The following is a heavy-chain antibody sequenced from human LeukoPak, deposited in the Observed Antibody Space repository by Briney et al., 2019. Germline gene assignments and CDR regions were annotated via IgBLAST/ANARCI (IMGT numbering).Heavy chain of an antibody. CDR3: ARHTTSRSYGDFDY. CDR1: GGSISSYY. CDR2: IYTSGST. V-gene: IGHV4-4*07. J-gene: IGHJ4*02. D-gene: IGHD4-17*01. Sequence: NPSETLSLTCTVSGGSISSYYWSWIRQPAGKGLEWIGRIYTSGSTNYNPSLKSRVTMSVDTSKNQFSLKLSSVTAADTAVYYCARHTTSRSYGDFDYWGQGTLVTVSS.